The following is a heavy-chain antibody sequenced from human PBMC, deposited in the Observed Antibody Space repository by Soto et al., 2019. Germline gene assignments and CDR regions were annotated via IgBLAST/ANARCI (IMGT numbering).Heavy chain of an antibody. V-gene: IGHV1-46*01. D-gene: IGHD5-12*01. CDR1: GYTFITSYY. J-gene: IGHJ3*02. CDR2: INPTGTMT. CDR3: ARDTGYDHDAFDI. Sequence: QVQLVQSGAEVTKPGASVKLSCKASGYTFITSYYTHWVRQAPGQGLEWMGIINPTGTMTKYSERFQGRLTMTRDTSTSTDYMELSTLTSEDTAVYFCARDTGYDHDAFDIWGQGTMVTVSS.